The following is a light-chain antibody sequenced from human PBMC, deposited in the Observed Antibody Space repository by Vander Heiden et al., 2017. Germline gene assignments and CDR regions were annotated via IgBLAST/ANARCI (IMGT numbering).Light chain of an antibody. CDR3: HQSYSTPGI. V-gene: IGKV1-39*01. CDR1: HSIVSY. J-gene: IGKJ2*02. Sequence: IEMPQSPSPLSASIGDTFTITCLASHSIVSYLHWYQQTPGKAPKLLIYASFSLPSGVPSRFSGSGSATEFTLTISSLPPEDLATFYCHQSYSTPGIFGQGTKLEIK. CDR2: ASF.